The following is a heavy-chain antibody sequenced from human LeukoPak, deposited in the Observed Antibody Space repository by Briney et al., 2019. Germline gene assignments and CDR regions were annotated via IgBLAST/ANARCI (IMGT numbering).Heavy chain of an antibody. Sequence: GGSLRLSCAASGFTFSSYSMNWVRQAPGKGLEWVSSISSSSSYIYYADSVKGRFTISRDNAKNSLYLQMNSLRAEDTAVYYCASQGYNWNYLSPWGQGTLVTVSS. J-gene: IGHJ5*02. CDR2: ISSSSSYI. CDR1: GFTFSSYS. CDR3: ASQGYNWNYLSP. V-gene: IGHV3-21*01. D-gene: IGHD1-7*01.